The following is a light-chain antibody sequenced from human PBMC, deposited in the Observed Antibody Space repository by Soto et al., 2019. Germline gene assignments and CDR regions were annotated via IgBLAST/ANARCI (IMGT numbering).Light chain of an antibody. CDR2: DAS. J-gene: IGKJ5*01. V-gene: IGKV3-11*01. CDR1: HSVDIY. CDR3: QQRKILPPIT. Sequence: EVVLTQSPAILSLSPGERATLSCRTSHSVDIYLAWYQQKPGQAPRLLISDASNRATCVPARFSGRGSGTDFTLTISSLEPEDFAVYYCQQRKILPPITFGQGTRLEIK.